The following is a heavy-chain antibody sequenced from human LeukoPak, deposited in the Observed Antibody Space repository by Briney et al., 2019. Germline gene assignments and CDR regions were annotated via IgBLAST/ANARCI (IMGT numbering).Heavy chain of an antibody. Sequence: GGSLGLSCAASGFTFSDYYMSWIRQAPGKGLEWVSYISSSGSTIYYADSVKGRFTISRDNAKNSLYLQMNSLRAEDTAVYYCARGSTYYDSSGQVPFDYWGQGTLVTVSS. CDR2: ISSSGSTI. D-gene: IGHD3-22*01. V-gene: IGHV3-11*01. CDR1: GFTFSDYY. CDR3: ARGSTYYDSSGQVPFDY. J-gene: IGHJ4*02.